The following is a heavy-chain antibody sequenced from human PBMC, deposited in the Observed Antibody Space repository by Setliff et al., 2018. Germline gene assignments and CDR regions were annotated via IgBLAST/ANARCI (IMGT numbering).Heavy chain of an antibody. CDR2: IRSKAYGGTT. D-gene: IGHD6-6*01. CDR1: GFTFGDYA. V-gene: IGHV3-49*04. J-gene: IGHJ4*02. CDR3: TREGAYSSSSPLFDY. Sequence: GESLKISCTASGFTFGDYAMSWVRQAPGKGLEWVGFIRSKAYGGTTEYTASVKGRFTISRDDSKSIAYLQMNSLKTEDTAVYYCTREGAYSSSSPLFDYWGQGTLVTVSS.